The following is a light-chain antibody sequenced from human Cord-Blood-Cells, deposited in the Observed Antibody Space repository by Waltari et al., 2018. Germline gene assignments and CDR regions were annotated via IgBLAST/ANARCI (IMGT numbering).Light chain of an antibody. Sequence: QSALTQPASVSGSPGPPITISCTGTSRDVGGYNYVSWYQQHPGKAPKLMIYDVSKRPSGVSNRFSGSKSGNTASLTISGLQAEDEADYYCSSYTSSSTWVFGGGTKLTVL. CDR2: DVS. V-gene: IGLV2-14*01. J-gene: IGLJ3*02. CDR1: SRDVGGYNY. CDR3: SSYTSSSTWV.